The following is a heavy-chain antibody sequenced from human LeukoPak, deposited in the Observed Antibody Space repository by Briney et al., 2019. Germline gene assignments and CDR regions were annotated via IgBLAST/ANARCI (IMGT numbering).Heavy chain of an antibody. CDR2: IYYSGST. D-gene: IGHD3-22*01. J-gene: IGHJ6*02. Sequence: SETLSLTCTVSGGSISSYYWSWIRQPPGKGLEWIGYIYYSGSTNYNPSLKRRVTISVDTSKNQFSLKISSVTAADTAVYYCAGSYYYDSRQDVSLFYYYGMDVWGQGTMVTVSS. CDR1: GGSISSYY. V-gene: IGHV4-59*08. CDR3: AGSYYYDSRQDVSLFYYYGMDV.